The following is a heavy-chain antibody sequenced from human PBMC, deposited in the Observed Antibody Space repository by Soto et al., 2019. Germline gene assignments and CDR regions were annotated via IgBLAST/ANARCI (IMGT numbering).Heavy chain of an antibody. Sequence: EVQLVESGGGLVQPGGSLRVSCAAAGFSFSDYWMTWVRQVPGKGLEWVANIKQEGSEKYYADSVKGRFTISRDNAKSSLYVQLNSLRAEDTAVYYCARSRAERTAASYYDYMDVWGKGTTVTVSS. CDR2: IKQEGSEK. J-gene: IGHJ6*03. CDR3: ARSRAERTAASYYDYMDV. V-gene: IGHV3-7*03. D-gene: IGHD2-2*01. CDR1: GFSFSDYW.